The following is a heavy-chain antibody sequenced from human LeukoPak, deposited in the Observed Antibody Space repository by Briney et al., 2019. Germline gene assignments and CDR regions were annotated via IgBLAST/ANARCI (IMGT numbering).Heavy chain of an antibody. CDR3: ARDQRGSGSYTDDYYAMDV. CDR1: GGALNSAGYY. J-gene: IGHJ6*04. V-gene: IGHV4-31*03. D-gene: IGHD3-10*01. CDR2: IYYSGYT. Sequence: PSQTLSLTCSFSGGALNSAGYYWRWIRQHPGKGLEWIGYIYYSGYTYYNPSLKSRVTISVDTSKNHFSLKLTSVTAADTAIYYCARDQRGSGSYTDDYYAMDVWGKGTTVTVSS.